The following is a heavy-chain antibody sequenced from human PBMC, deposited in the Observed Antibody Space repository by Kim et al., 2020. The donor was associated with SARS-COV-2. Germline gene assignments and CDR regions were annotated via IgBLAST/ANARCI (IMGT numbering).Heavy chain of an antibody. CDR3: ASSPEIEHYYYYYGMDV. V-gene: IGHV4-61*02. Sequence: SETLSLTCTVSGGSISSGSYYWSWIRQPAGKGLEWIGRIYTSGSTNYNPSLKSRVTISVDTSKNQFSLKLSSVTAADTAVYYCASSPEIEHYYYYYGMDVWGQGTTVTVSS. D-gene: IGHD3-22*01. CDR2: IYTSGST. J-gene: IGHJ6*02. CDR1: GGSISSGSYY.